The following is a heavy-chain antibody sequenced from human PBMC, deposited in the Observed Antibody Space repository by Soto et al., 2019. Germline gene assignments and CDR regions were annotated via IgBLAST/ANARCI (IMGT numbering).Heavy chain of an antibody. CDR1: GGTFRSSA. J-gene: IGHJ6*02. CDR3: ARVKPPYYYYGMDV. Sequence: SVKVSCKASGGTFRSSAISWVRQAPGQGLEWMGGIIPIFGTANYAQKFQGRVTITADESTSTAYMELSSLRSEDTAVYYCARVKPPYYYYGMDVWGQGTTVTVSS. V-gene: IGHV1-69*13. CDR2: IIPIFGTA.